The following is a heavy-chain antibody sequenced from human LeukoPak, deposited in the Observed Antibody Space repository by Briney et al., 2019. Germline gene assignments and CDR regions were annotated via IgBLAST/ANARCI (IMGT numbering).Heavy chain of an antibody. J-gene: IGHJ6*03. CDR3: ARNGDYSRYYYYYYMDV. Sequence: ASVKVSCKASGYTFTGYYMHWVRQAPGQGLEWMGWINPNSGGTNYAQKFQGRVTMTRDTSISTAYMELSRLRSDDTAVYYCARNGDYSRYYYYYYMDVWGKGTTVTVPS. V-gene: IGHV1-2*02. CDR2: INPNSGGT. D-gene: IGHD4-17*01. CDR1: GYTFTGYY.